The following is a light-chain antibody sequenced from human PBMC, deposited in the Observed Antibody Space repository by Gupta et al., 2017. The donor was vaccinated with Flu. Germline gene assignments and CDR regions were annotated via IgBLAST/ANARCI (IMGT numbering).Light chain of an antibody. J-gene: IGLJ1*01. CDR2: EVT. Sequence: QSALTQPRSVSGSPGQSVTISCTGTNTDVGAYDYVSWYQQHPGEAPKFIIYEVTERPSGVPDRFSGSKSGNTASLTISGLQAEDEADYYCCSYAGDYGFVFGTVTKVTVL. CDR1: NTDVGAYDY. V-gene: IGLV2-11*01. CDR3: CSYAGDYGFV.